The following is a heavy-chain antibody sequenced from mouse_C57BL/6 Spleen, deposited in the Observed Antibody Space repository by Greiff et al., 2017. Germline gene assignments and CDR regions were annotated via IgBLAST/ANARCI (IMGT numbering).Heavy chain of an antibody. CDR1: GYTFTGYW. J-gene: IGHJ1*03. V-gene: IGHV1-9*01. CDR3: ASAPADWDWYFDV. Sequence: VQLLESGAELMKPGASVKLSCKASGYTFTGYWIEWVKQRPGHGLEWIGEILPGSGSTNYNQKFKGKATFTAAPSSNTAYMQLSSLTTEDAAIYYCASAPADWDWYFDVWGTGTTVTVSS. CDR2: ILPGSGST. D-gene: IGHD4-1*01.